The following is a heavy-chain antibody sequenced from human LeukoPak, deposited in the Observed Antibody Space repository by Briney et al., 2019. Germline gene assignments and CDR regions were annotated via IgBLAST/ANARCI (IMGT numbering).Heavy chain of an antibody. D-gene: IGHD4-17*01. CDR3: ARELPTTASPFDY. CDR1: GYTFTGYY. CDR2: IIPIFGTA. J-gene: IGHJ4*02. Sequence: ASVKVSCKASGYTFTGYYMHWVRQAPGQGLEWMGGIIPIFGTANYAQKFQGRVTITADESTSTAYMELSSLRSEDTAVYYCARELPTTASPFDYWGQGTLVTVSS. V-gene: IGHV1-69*13.